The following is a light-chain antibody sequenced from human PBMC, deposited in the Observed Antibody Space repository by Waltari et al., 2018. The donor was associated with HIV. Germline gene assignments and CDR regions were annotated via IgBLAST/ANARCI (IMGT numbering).Light chain of an antibody. J-gene: IGKJ3*01. V-gene: IGKV3-11*01. CDR2: DAS. CDR3: QQRSNWPPLT. CDR1: QSVSSY. Sequence: EIVLTQSPATLSLSPGERATLSCRASQSVSSYLAWYQQKPGQAPRLLIYDASNRATGIPARFSGSGSGTDFTLTISSLEPEDFAVYYCQQRSNWPPLTFGPGTKVDIE.